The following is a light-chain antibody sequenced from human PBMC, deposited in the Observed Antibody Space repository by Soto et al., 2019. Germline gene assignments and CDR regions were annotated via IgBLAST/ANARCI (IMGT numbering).Light chain of an antibody. Sequence: EIVMTQSPATLSVSPGERVTLSCRASQSVSRNLAWYQQKPGQAPRVLIFGASTRATGVPARFSGSGSGTEFTLTISSLQSEDFAVYYCQHYNNWPPWTFGQGTKVEVK. CDR3: QHYNNWPPWT. CDR1: QSVSRN. CDR2: GAS. V-gene: IGKV3-15*01. J-gene: IGKJ1*01.